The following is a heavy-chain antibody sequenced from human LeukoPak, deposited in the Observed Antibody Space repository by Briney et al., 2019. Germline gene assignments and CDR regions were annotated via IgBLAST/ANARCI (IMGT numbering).Heavy chain of an antibody. CDR3: ARSITGTTSPFDY. D-gene: IGHD1-7*01. V-gene: IGHV1-69*13. CDR2: IIPIFGTA. J-gene: IGHJ4*02. CDR1: GGTFSSYA. Sequence: SVKVSCKASGGTFSSYAISWVRQAPGQGLEWMGGIIPIFGTANYAQKFQGRVTITADESTSTAYMELSSLRSEDTAVYYCARSITGTTSPFDYWGQGTLVTVSS.